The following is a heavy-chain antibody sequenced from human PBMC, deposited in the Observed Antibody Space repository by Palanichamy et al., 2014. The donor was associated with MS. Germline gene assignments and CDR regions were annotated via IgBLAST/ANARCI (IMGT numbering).Heavy chain of an antibody. V-gene: IGHV4-59*08. CDR2: IYYSGST. CDR3: ARHVRGSGPAFDI. D-gene: IGHD3-10*02. CDR1: GGSISSYY. Sequence: QVQLQESGPGLVKPSETLSLTCTVSGGSISSYYWSWIRQPPGKGLEWIGYIYYSGSTNYNPSLKSRVTISVDTSKNQFSLKLSSVTAADTAVYYCARHVRGSGPAFDIWGQGTMVTVSS. J-gene: IGHJ3*02.